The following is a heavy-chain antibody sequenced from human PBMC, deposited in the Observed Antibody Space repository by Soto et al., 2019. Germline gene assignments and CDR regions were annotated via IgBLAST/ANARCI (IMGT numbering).Heavy chain of an antibody. CDR1: GYTFTSYG. CDR3: AREQDQEQQLVPLDY. CDR2: ISAYNGNT. D-gene: IGHD6-13*01. V-gene: IGHV1-18*04. J-gene: IGHJ4*02. Sequence: ASVKVSCKASGYTFTSYGISWVRQAPGQGLEWMGWISAYNGNTNYAQKLQGRVTMTTDTSTSTAYMELRSLRSDDTAVYYCAREQDQEQQLVPLDYWGQGTLVTVSS.